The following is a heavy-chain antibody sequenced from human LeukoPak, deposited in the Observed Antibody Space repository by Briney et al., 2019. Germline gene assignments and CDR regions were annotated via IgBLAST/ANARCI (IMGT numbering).Heavy chain of an antibody. D-gene: IGHD3-22*01. V-gene: IGHV3-74*01. J-gene: IGHJ5*02. CDR1: GFTFSKYW. Sequence: GGSLRLSCAASGFTFSKYWMHCGREAPGKGRGWVSRINGDGINTSYADSVKGRFTISRDNAKNTLNLQMNSLRAEDTAVYYCARDLGQYYDTSDNWFDPWGQGTLVTVSS. CDR2: INGDGINT. CDR3: ARDLGQYYDTSDNWFDP.